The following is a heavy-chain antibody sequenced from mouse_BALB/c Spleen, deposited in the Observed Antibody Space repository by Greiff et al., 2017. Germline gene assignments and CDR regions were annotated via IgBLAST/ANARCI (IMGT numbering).Heavy chain of an antibody. D-gene: IGHD1-2*01. J-gene: IGHJ4*01. V-gene: IGHV1-7*01. CDR2: INPSTGYT. Sequence: VQVVESGAELAKPGASVKMSCKASGYTFTSYWMHWVKQRPGQGLEWIGYINPSTGYTEYNQKFKDKATLTADKSSSTAYMQLSSLTSEDSAVYYCAKTTATVAMDYWGQGTSVTVSS. CDR3: AKTTATVAMDY. CDR1: GYTFTSYW.